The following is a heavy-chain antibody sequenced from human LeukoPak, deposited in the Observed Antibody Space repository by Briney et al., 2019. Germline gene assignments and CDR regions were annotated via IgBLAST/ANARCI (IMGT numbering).Heavy chain of an antibody. D-gene: IGHD6-6*01. CDR2: IIPMFGTG. Sequence: SVKVSCKASGGTFSSYAINWVRQAPGQALEWMGRIIPMFGTGDNAEKFQGRVTITADESTSTAYMELSSLRSEDTAVYYCARNGEYSSSPINYWGQGTLVTVSS. CDR1: GGTFSSYA. V-gene: IGHV1-69*13. J-gene: IGHJ4*02. CDR3: ARNGEYSSSPINY.